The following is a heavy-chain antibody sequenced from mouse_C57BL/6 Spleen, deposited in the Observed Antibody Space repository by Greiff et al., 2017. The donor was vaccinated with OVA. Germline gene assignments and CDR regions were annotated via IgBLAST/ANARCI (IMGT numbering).Heavy chain of an antibody. CDR3: ARENYGAMDY. V-gene: IGHV5-4*01. Sequence: EVQGVESGGGLVKPGGSLKLSCAASGFTFSSYAMSWVRQTPEKRLEWVATISDGGSYTYYPDNVKGRFTISRDNAKNNLYLQMSHLKSEDTAMYYCARENYGAMDYWGQGTSVTVSS. CDR1: GFTFSSYA. D-gene: IGHD1-1*01. J-gene: IGHJ4*01. CDR2: ISDGGSYT.